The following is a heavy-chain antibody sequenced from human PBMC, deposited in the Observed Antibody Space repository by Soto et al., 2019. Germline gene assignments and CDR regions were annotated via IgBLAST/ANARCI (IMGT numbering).Heavy chain of an antibody. J-gene: IGHJ6*02. V-gene: IGHV1-2*04. CDR3: ARDRYYDILTGYSGYYYGMDV. D-gene: IGHD3-9*01. CDR2: INPNSGGT. CDR1: GYIFTGYY. Sequence: ASVKFSCKASGYIFTGYYMHWVRQAPGQGLDCMGWINPNSGGTNYAQKFQGWVTMTRDTSISTAYMELSRLRSDDTAVYYCARDRYYDILTGYSGYYYGMDVWGQGTTVTVSS.